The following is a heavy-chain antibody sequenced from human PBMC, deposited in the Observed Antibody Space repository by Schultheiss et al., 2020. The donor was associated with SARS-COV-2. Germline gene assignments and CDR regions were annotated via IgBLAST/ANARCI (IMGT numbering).Heavy chain of an antibody. V-gene: IGHV3-48*04. Sequence: GGSLRLSCAASGFTFSSYAMSWVRQAPGKGLEWVSYISSSGSTIYYADSVKGRFTISRDNAKSPLSLQMNSLKTEDTAVYYCTTDRDWINWGQGTLVTVSS. CDR3: TTDRDWIN. D-gene: IGHD2-2*03. CDR1: GFTFSSYA. J-gene: IGHJ4*02. CDR2: ISSSGSTI.